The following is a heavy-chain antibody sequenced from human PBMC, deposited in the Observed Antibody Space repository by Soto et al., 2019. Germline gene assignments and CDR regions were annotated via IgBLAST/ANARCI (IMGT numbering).Heavy chain of an antibody. D-gene: IGHD6-19*01. CDR2: ISTYSGNT. CDR3: ARTIAVAGIGYYFDY. CDR1: GYSFSTYA. J-gene: IGHJ4*02. Sequence: QVQLVQSGADVKKPGASVKVSCEASGYSFSTYAISWVRQAPGQGLEWLGRISTYSGNTNYSQILQGRVTLTTDTSTNTALMELRSLRSDDPAVYYCARTIAVAGIGYYFDYWGQGTLVTVSS. V-gene: IGHV1-18*04.